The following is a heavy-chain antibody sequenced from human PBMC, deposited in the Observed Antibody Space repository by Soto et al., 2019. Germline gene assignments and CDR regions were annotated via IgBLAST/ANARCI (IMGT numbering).Heavy chain of an antibody. CDR1: GYTFTSYG. CDR2: ISAYNGNT. CDR3: ARSLLNYYDSSGYYY. V-gene: IGHV1-18*01. Sequence: VASVKVSCKASGYTFTSYGISWVRQAPGQGLEWVGWISAYNGNTNYAQKLQGRVTMTTDTSTSTAYMELRSLRSDDTAVYYCARSLLNYYDSSGYYYWGQGTLVTVSS. D-gene: IGHD3-22*01. J-gene: IGHJ4*02.